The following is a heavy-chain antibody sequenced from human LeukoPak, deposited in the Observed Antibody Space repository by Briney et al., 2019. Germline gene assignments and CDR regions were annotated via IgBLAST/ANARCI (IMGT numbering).Heavy chain of an antibody. CDR2: IIPIFGTA. V-gene: IGHV1-69*13. CDR3: ARDPNLVGVSPRDGGT. D-gene: IGHD1-26*01. CDR1: GGTFSSYA. Sequence: EASVKVSCKASGGTFSSYAISWVRQAPGQGLEWMGGIIPIFGTANYAQKFQGRVTITADESTSTAYMELSSLRSEDTAVYYCARDPNLVGVSPRDGGTWGQGTLVTVSS. J-gene: IGHJ5*02.